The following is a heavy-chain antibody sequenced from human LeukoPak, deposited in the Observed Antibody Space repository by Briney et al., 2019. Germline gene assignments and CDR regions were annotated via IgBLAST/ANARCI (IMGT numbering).Heavy chain of an antibody. J-gene: IGHJ4*02. CDR2: IWYDGSNK. Sequence: GGSLRLSCAASGFTFSSYAMSWVRQAPGKGLEWVAVIWYDGSNKYYADSVKGRFTISRDNSKNTLYLQMNSLRAEDTAVYYCARDLYYYDSSGYYLPDYWGQGTLVTVSS. V-gene: IGHV3-33*08. CDR3: ARDLYYYDSSGYYLPDY. CDR1: GFTFSSYA. D-gene: IGHD3-22*01.